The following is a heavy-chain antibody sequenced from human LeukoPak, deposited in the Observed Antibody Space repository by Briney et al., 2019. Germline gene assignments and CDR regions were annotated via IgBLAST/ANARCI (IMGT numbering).Heavy chain of an antibody. J-gene: IGHJ4*02. CDR3: ARIPPYCGGDCNYNFDY. V-gene: IGHV4-4*07. D-gene: IGHD2-21*02. Sequence: SETLSLTCTVSGGSISSYYWSWIRQPAGKGLEWIGRIYTSGSTNYNPSLKSRVTMSVDTSKNQFSLKLSSVTAADTAVYYCARIPPYCGGDCNYNFDYWGQGTLVTVSS. CDR2: IYTSGST. CDR1: GGSISSYY.